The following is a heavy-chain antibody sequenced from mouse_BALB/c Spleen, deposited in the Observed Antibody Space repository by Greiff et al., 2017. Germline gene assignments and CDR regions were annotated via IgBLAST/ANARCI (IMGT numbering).Heavy chain of an antibody. CDR1: GFAFSSYD. D-gene: IGHD2-14*01. J-gene: IGHJ2*01. CDR2: ISSGGGST. CDR3: ARHRGYDRYYFDY. V-gene: IGHV5-12-1*01. Sequence: EVKVVESGGGLVKPGGSLKLSCAASGFAFSSYDMSWVRQTPEKRLEWVAYISSGGGSTYYPDTVKGRFTISRDNAKNTLYLQMSSLKSEDTAMYYCARHRGYDRYYFDYWGQGTTLTVSS.